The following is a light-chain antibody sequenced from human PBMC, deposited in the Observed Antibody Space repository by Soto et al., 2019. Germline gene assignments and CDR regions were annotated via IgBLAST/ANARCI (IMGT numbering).Light chain of an antibody. V-gene: IGKV3D-20*02. CDR1: QSVPRSY. Sequence: DIVLTQSPGTLSLSPGERATLSCRASQSVPRSYLAWYQQKPGQAPRLLIYGTSSRATGIPDRFSGSGSGTDFTLTISSLEPEDFAVYYCQHRNNRPFSFGPGTKVDI. CDR2: GTS. J-gene: IGKJ3*01. CDR3: QHRNNRPFS.